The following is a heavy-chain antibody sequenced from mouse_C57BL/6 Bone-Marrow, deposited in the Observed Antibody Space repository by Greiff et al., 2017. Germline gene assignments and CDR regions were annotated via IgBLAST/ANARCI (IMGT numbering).Heavy chain of an antibody. CDR1: GFNIKDYY. CDR3: APYYYGSRSREDYLDY. CDR2: IDPEDGET. Sequence: EVQRVESGAELVKPGASVKLSCTASGFNIKDYYMHWVKQRTEQGLEWIGRIDPEDGETKYAPKFQGKATITADTSSNTAYLQLSSLTSEDTAVYYCAPYYYGSRSREDYLDYWGQGTTLTVSS. J-gene: IGHJ2*01. V-gene: IGHV14-2*01. D-gene: IGHD1-1*01.